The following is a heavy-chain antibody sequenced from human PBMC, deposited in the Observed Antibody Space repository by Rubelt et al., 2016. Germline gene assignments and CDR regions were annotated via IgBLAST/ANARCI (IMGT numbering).Heavy chain of an antibody. CDR2: IYWDDDK. CDR3: AHRAGIGKYFEY. D-gene: IGHD1-26*01. J-gene: IGHJ4*02. CDR1: GFSLSTSGVT. Sequence: QITLKESGPTLVKPTQTLTLTCTFSGFSLSTSGVTVGWIRQPPGQALEWLALIYWDDDKRYSPFLKIRPIITKDTAKNQVVLTITNMDPVDTATYYGAHRAGIGKYFEYWGQGTLVTVSS. V-gene: IGHV2-5*02.